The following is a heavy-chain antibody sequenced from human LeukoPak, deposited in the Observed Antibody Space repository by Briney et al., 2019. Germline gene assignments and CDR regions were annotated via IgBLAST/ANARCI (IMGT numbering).Heavy chain of an antibody. D-gene: IGHD2-15*01. Sequence: SETLSLTCAVYGGSFSGYYWSWIRQPPGKGLEWIGEINHSGSTNYNPSLKSRVTISVDTSKNQFSLKLSSVTAADTAVYYCARVRFVALDYWGQGTLVIVSS. CDR3: ARVRFVALDY. CDR1: GGSFSGYY. V-gene: IGHV4-34*01. CDR2: INHSGST. J-gene: IGHJ4*02.